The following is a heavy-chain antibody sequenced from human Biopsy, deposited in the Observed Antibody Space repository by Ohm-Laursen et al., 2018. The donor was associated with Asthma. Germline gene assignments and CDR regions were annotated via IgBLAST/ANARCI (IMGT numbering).Heavy chain of an antibody. J-gene: IGHJ4*02. CDR3: PRQVKSTVFGVSYKKFDF. V-gene: IGHV3-30*19. CDR1: VLTFSSYG. Sequence: SLRLSCTASVLTFSSYGMVWVRLAPGKGLEWVALISNDGANKFYADSVQGRFTISRDNSKNTLYLQMHSLKIEDTAVYFCPRQVKSTVFGVSYKKFDFWGQGTLVAVSS. D-gene: IGHD3-3*01. CDR2: ISNDGANK.